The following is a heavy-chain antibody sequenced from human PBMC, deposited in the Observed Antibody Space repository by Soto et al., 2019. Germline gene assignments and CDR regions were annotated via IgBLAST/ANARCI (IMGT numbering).Heavy chain of an antibody. CDR2: VYYTGST. CDR1: GGSMSGYY. CDR3: ARSIAVPSSHIDH. Sequence: SETLSLTCRVSGGSMSGYYWSWIRQAPGKGLEWIGYVYYTGSTHYNPSLQSRVTISVDTSNKQFSLSLRLVTAADTAVYFCARSIAVPSSHIDHWGQGIRVTVSS. D-gene: IGHD6-6*01. V-gene: IGHV4-59*01. J-gene: IGHJ4*02.